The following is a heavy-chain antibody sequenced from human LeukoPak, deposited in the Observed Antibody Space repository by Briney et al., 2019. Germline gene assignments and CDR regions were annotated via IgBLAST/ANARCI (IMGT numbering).Heavy chain of an antibody. D-gene: IGHD1-26*01. J-gene: IGHJ4*02. Sequence: SETLSLTCAVSGYSISSGYYWGWIRQPPGKGLEWIGSIYHGGSTYYNPSLKSRVTISVDTPKNQFSLKLSSVTAADTAVYYCASGVGATGFDYWGQGTLVTVSS. CDR2: IYHGGST. V-gene: IGHV4-38-2*01. CDR1: GYSISSGYY. CDR3: ASGVGATGFDY.